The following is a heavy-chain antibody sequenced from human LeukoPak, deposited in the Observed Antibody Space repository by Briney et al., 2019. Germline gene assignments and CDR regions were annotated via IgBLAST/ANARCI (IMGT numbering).Heavy chain of an antibody. CDR2: IYNGDST. CDR1: GFTVSSHY. V-gene: IGHV3-66*04. Sequence: PGGSLRLSCAASGFTVSSHYMRWVRQAPGKGLEWVSVIYNGDSTCYADSVKGRFTISRDNSKNTLYLQMDSLRAEDTAVYYCARRDSIGYNWFEPWGQGTLVTVSS. J-gene: IGHJ5*02. CDR3: ARRDSIGYNWFEP. D-gene: IGHD3-22*01.